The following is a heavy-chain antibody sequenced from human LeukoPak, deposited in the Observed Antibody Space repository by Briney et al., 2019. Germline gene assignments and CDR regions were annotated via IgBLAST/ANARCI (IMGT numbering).Heavy chain of an antibody. D-gene: IGHD2-2*01. CDR1: GFTFSNYE. CDR3: AREGVVVSAAVDY. V-gene: IGHV3-48*03. Sequence: GGSLRLSCAASGFTFSNYEMNWVRQAPGKGLEWVSYISISGSIIYNADSVKGRFTISRDNAKNSLYLQMNSLRAEDTAVYYCAREGVVVSAAVDYWGQGTLVTVSS. J-gene: IGHJ4*02. CDR2: ISISGSII.